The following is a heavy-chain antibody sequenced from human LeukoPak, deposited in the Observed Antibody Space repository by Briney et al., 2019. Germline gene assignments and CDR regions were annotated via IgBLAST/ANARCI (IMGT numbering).Heavy chain of an antibody. J-gene: IGHJ4*02. D-gene: IGHD5-18*01. V-gene: IGHV1-69*05. CDR2: IIPIFGTA. Sequence: SVKVSCKASGGTFSSYAISSVRHAPGQGFEWMGGIIPIFGTANYAQKFQGRVTITTDESTSTAYMELSSLRSEDTAVYYCAAKDTAMVRAFDYWGQGTLVTVSS. CDR1: GGTFSSYA. CDR3: AAKDTAMVRAFDY.